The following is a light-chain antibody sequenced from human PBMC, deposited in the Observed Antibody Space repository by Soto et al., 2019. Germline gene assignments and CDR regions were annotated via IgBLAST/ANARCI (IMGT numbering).Light chain of an antibody. CDR2: EVS. CDR3: ISYTTSSTHWL. CDR1: SSDVGGYNY. Sequence: QSALTQPASVSGSPGQSITISGTGTSSDVGGYNYVSWYQQHPGKAPKLMIYEVSNRPSGVSNRFSGSNAGNTASLTISGLQAEDEADYYCISYTTSSTHWLFGGGTKVTVL. V-gene: IGLV2-14*01. J-gene: IGLJ3*02.